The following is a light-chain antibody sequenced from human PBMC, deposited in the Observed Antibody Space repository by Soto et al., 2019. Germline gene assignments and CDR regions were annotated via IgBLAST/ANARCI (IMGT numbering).Light chain of an antibody. CDR3: QHYDHLPPLS. Sequence: DLQMTQSPSSLSASVGDRVTITCQASQDIKNYLNWYQQKPGKAPNLLIYDASNLKTGAPSRFSGSGSGTHFTFTISSLQPEDIATYYCQHYDHLPPLSFGGGTKVEIK. J-gene: IGKJ4*01. CDR2: DAS. CDR1: QDIKNY. V-gene: IGKV1-33*01.